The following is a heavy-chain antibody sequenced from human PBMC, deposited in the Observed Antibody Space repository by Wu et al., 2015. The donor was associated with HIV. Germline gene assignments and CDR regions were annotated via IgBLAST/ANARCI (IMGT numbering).Heavy chain of an antibody. J-gene: IGHJ4*02. CDR3: VRRQNWNLNNYHFDY. CDR2: INADSGDT. CDR1: GYSFPAYY. V-gene: IGHV1-2*02. Sequence: QVQLVQSPAEVKRPGASVRVSCKTSGYSFPAYYIHWVRQAPGQGLEWMGWINADSGDTKFAQKFQGRVTMTRDTSISTAYMELSRLRFDDLAVYYCVRRQNWNLNNYHFDYWGQGTLVTVSS. D-gene: IGHD1-1*01.